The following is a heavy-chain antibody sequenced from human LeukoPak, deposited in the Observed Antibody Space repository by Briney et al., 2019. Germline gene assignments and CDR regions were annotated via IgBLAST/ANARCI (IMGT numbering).Heavy chain of an antibody. CDR1: GGSFSGYN. CDR3: ARGPSFRRALDY. CDR2: INHSGSA. D-gene: IGHD2/OR15-2a*01. Sequence: SETLSLTCAVYGGSFSGYNWTWIRQPPGKGLERIGEINHSGSANYNPSLKSRVTISVDTSKNQFSLKVSSVTAADTAVYYCARGPSFRRALDYWGQGTLVTVSS. J-gene: IGHJ4*02. V-gene: IGHV4-34*01.